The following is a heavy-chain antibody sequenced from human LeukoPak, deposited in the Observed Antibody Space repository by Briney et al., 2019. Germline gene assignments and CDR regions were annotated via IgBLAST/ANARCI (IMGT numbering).Heavy chain of an antibody. J-gene: IGHJ4*02. V-gene: IGHV3-23*01. CDR2: ISGSGGST. CDR3: ARAANYCSGGSCFDY. Sequence: GGSLRLSCAASRFTFSSYAMTWVRQAPGKGLEWVSGISGSGGSTYYADSVKGRFTISRDNAKNSLYLQMNSLRAEDTAVYYCARAANYCSGGSCFDYWGQGTLVTVSS. D-gene: IGHD2-15*01. CDR1: RFTFSSYA.